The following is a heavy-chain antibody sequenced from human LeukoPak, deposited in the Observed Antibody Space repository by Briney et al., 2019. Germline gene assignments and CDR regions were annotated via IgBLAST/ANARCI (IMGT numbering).Heavy chain of an antibody. CDR1: GGTFSSYA. CDR2: IIPILGIA. CDR3: AREDLSGSYSLWNYFDY. V-gene: IGHV1-69*04. J-gene: IGHJ4*02. Sequence: GASVKVSCKASGGTFSSYAISWVRQAPGQGLEWMGRIIPILGIANYAQKFQGRVTITADKSTSTAYMELSSLRSEDTAVYYCAREDLSGSYSLWNYFDYWGQGTLVTVSS. D-gene: IGHD1-26*01.